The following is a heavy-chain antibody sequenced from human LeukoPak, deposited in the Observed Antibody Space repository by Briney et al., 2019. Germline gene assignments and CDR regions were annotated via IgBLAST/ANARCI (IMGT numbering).Heavy chain of an antibody. Sequence: GGSLRLSCTASGFTFTSYSMNWVRQAPGKGLEWGSSISSSSYIYYPDSVKGRFTISRDNAKNSLYLQMNSLRAEDTAVYYCASTANYYGSGRHFSHRYWGQGTLVSVSS. J-gene: IGHJ4*02. D-gene: IGHD3-10*01. CDR2: ISSSSYI. V-gene: IGHV3-21*01. CDR3: ASTANYYGSGRHFSHRY. CDR1: GFTFTSYS.